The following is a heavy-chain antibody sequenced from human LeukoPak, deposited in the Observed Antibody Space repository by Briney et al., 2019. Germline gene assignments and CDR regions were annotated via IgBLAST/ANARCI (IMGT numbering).Heavy chain of an antibody. CDR3: ARGRSSGWYGGHWFDP. Sequence: SETLSLTCAVYGGSFSGYYWSWIRQPPGKGLEWIGEINHSGSTNYNPSLKSRATISVDTSKNQFSLELSSVTAADTAVYYCARGRSSGWYGGHWFDPWGQGTLVTVSS. D-gene: IGHD6-19*01. CDR2: INHSGST. V-gene: IGHV4-34*01. J-gene: IGHJ5*02. CDR1: GGSFSGYY.